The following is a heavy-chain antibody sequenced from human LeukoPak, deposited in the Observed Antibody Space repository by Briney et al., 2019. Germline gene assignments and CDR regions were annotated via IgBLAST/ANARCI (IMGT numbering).Heavy chain of an antibody. J-gene: IGHJ4*02. CDR3: ARGTNNLYYFDY. Sequence: SGGSLRLSCAASGFTFSSYGMHWVRQAPGKGLEWVAIIWYDGSNKYYADSVKGRFTISRDNSKNTLYLQMNSLRAEDTAVYYCARGTNNLYYFDYWGRGTLVTVSS. CDR2: IWYDGSNK. D-gene: IGHD1/OR15-1a*01. V-gene: IGHV3-33*01. CDR1: GFTFSSYG.